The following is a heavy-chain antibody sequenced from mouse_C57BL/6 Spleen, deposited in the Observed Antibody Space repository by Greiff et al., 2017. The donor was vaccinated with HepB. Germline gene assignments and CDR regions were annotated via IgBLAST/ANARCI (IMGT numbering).Heavy chain of an antibody. CDR2: IYPGDGDT. Sequence: VQLQQSGAELVKPGASVKISCKASGYAFSSYWMNWVKQRPGKGLEWIGQIYPGDGDTNYNGKFKGKATLTADKSSSTAYMQLSSLTSEDSAVYFCAREGYYGSRGSFDVWGTGTTVTVSS. D-gene: IGHD1-1*01. V-gene: IGHV1-80*01. CDR3: AREGYYGSRGSFDV. CDR1: GYAFSSYW. J-gene: IGHJ1*03.